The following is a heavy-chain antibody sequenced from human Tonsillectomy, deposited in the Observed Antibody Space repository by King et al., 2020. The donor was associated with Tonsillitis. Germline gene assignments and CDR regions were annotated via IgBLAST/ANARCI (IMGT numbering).Heavy chain of an antibody. Sequence: VQLVESGEGLVQPGGSLRLSCAASGFSFSSNAMHWVRQAPGKGLEYVSAISSDGGSTYYADSVKGRFTISRDNSKNTLYLQMGSLRAEDMAVYYCAGDGRFTNILPGCYFDYWGQGTLVTVSS. D-gene: IGHD3-9*01. CDR2: ISSDGGST. CDR3: AGDGRFTNILPGCYFDY. CDR1: GFSFSSNA. V-gene: IGHV3-64*02. J-gene: IGHJ4*02.